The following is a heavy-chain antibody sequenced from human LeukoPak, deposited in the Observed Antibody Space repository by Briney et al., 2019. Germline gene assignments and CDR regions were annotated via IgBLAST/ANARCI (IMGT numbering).Heavy chain of an antibody. D-gene: IGHD5-12*01. CDR2: IKQDGSEK. V-gene: IGHV3-7*01. Sequence: GGSLRLSCAASGFTFSSYWMSWVRQAPGKGLEWVANIKQDGSEKYYVDSVKGRFTISRDNAKDSLYLQMNSLRAEDTAVYYCARQGMSGYDSSPVYYYMDVWGKGTTVSVSS. CDR1: GFTFSSYW. J-gene: IGHJ6*03. CDR3: ARQGMSGYDSSPVYYYMDV.